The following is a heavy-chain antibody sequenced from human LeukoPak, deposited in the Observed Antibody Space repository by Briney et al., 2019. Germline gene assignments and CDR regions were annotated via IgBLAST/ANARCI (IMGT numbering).Heavy chain of an antibody. CDR2: INHSGST. CDR1: GGSFSGYY. D-gene: IGHD6-19*01. V-gene: IGHV4-34*01. Sequence: SETLSLTCAVYGGSFSGYYWSWIRQPPGKELEWIGEINHSGSTNYNPSLKSRLTISVDTSKNQFSLNLISVTAADTALYYCARGLRGRIAVAPVGTFEIWGQGTVVTVSS. CDR3: ARGLRGRIAVAPVGTFEI. J-gene: IGHJ3*02.